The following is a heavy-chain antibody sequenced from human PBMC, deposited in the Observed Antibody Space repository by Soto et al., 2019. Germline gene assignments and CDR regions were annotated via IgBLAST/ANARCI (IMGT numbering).Heavy chain of an antibody. CDR3: ARGGGSCSSTSCQPSTNYYGMDV. CDR2: IYYSGNT. V-gene: IGHV4-31*03. CDR1: GGSISSGGYY. Sequence: QVQLQESGPGLVKPSQILSLTCTVSGGSISSGGYYWGWIRQHPGKGLEWIGYIYYSGNTYYNPSLKSRLTISADTSKNQFSLRLSYVTAADTAVYYCARGGGSCSSTSCQPSTNYYGMDVWCQGTTVTVSS. D-gene: IGHD2-2*01. J-gene: IGHJ6*02.